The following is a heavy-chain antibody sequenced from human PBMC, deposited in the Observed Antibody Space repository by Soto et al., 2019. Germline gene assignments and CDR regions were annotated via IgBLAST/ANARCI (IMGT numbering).Heavy chain of an antibody. D-gene: IGHD4-17*01. Sequence: ELQLVESGGGLIQPGGSLRLSCKASGFTVSNNYMSWVRQAPGKGLEWVSILYSDGGTRYADSVKGRFTISRDDSKNTLFLQMNSLRAEDTAVYYCARDMTTVITEWDTHFYDYYGVDVWGQGTTVTVSS. CDR2: LYSDGGT. CDR1: GFTVSNNY. CDR3: ARDMTTVITEWDTHFYDYYGVDV. V-gene: IGHV3-53*01. J-gene: IGHJ6*02.